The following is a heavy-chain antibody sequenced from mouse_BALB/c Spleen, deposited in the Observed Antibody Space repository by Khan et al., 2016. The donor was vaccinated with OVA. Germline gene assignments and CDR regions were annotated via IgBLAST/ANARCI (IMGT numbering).Heavy chain of an antibody. D-gene: IGHD1-2*01. J-gene: IGHJ2*01. V-gene: IGHV5-12-1*01. Sequence: EVELVESGGGLVKPGGSLKLSCAASGFAFSSYDMSWVRQTPEKRLEWVAFISIGGGTTYYPDPVKGRFTISSENAKYTLYLQINRLKSEDTAMYYGTRPHYYGRNYYCDYWGQGTTLTVSS. CDR3: TRPHYYGRNYYCDY. CDR1: GFAFSSYD. CDR2: ISIGGGTT.